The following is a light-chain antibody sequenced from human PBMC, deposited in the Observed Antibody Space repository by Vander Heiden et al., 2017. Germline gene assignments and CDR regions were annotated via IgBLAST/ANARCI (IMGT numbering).Light chain of an antibody. Sequence: DLQMTQSPSSLSASVGDRVPITCRASQSIGRYLNWYQQKPGKAPKVLIYAASSLQSGVPSRFSGSGSGTDFTLTISSLQPEDFATYYCQQSYSTPVTFGRGTKVDIK. CDR1: QSIGRY. J-gene: IGKJ3*01. CDR2: AAS. CDR3: QQSYSTPVT. V-gene: IGKV1-39*01.